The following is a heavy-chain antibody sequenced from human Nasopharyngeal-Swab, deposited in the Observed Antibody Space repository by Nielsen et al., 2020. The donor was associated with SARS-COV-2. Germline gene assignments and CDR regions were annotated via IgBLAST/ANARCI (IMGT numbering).Heavy chain of an antibody. CDR1: GFTFSSYE. D-gene: IGHD2-15*01. J-gene: IGHJ4*02. CDR2: ISGTGGST. CDR3: ATRVAATYTTHI. V-gene: IGHV3-23*01. Sequence: GGSLRLSCAASGFTFSSYEMNWVRQAPGKGLEWVSAISGTGGSTYYADSVKGRFTISRDNSKNTLYLQMNSLRAEDTAVYYCATRVAATYTTHIWGQGTLVTVSS.